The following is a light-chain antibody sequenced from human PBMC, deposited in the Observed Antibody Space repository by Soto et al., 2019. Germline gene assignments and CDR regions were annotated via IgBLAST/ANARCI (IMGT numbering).Light chain of an antibody. CDR1: QSVRSN. Sequence: EIVLTQSPATLSLSPGERVTLSCRARQSVRSNLAWYQQKPGQSPRLLIYGASTRATGIPARFSGSGSGTEFTLTISSLQPDDFATYYCQHYNSYSEAFGQGTQVDI. V-gene: IGKV3-15*01. CDR3: QHYNSYSEA. CDR2: GAS. J-gene: IGKJ1*01.